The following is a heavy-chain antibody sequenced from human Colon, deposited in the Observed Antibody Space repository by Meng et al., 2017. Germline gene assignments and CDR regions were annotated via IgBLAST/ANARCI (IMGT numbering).Heavy chain of an antibody. Sequence: QGQLQESGPGLVKPSETLSLTCAVSGGSISRSDWWSWVRQPPGKGLEWIGETSHSGSTNYSPSLKSRVTISLDKSKNQLSLKLNSVTAADTAVYYCVSSDYYRSDYWGQGTLVTVSS. J-gene: IGHJ4*02. CDR1: GGSISRSDW. V-gene: IGHV4-4*02. CDR3: VSSDYYRSDY. D-gene: IGHD3-22*01. CDR2: TSHSGST.